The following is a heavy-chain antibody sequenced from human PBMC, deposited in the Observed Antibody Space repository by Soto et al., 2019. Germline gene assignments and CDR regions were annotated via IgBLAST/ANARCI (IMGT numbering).Heavy chain of an antibody. V-gene: IGHV4-39*01. CDR3: ARVARGSSYYYGMDV. CDR2: IYYSGST. Sequence: SETLSLTCTVSGGSISSSSYYWVWIRQPPGKGLEWFGSIYYSGSTYYNPSLKRRVTISVDTSKNQFSLKLSSVTAADTAVYYCARVARGSSYYYGMDVWGQGTTVTVSS. J-gene: IGHJ6*02. CDR1: GGSISSSSYY. D-gene: IGHD3-10*01.